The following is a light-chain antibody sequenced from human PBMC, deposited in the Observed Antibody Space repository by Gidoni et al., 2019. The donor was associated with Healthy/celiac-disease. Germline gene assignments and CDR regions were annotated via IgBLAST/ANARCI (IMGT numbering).Light chain of an antibody. J-gene: IGKJ4*01. V-gene: IGKV3-20*01. Sequence: LRQSSGTQSLSPGERSTLSCRASQSVSSSYFAWYQQKHGQAPRLLIYAASSRATGIPDRYSGGGSGTDFTLSISRLVAEDFAVYYCQRYGSSPITFGGGTKVEIK. CDR3: QRYGSSPIT. CDR1: QSVSSSY. CDR2: AAS.